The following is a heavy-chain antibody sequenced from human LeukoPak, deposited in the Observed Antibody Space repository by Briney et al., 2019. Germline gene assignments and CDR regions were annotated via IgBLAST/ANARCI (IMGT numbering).Heavy chain of an antibody. CDR2: ISGSGGST. D-gene: IGHD3-9*01. J-gene: IGHJ4*02. Sequence: GGSLRLSCAASGFTFSSYSMNWVRQAPGKGLEWVSAISGSGGSTYYADSVKGRFTISRDNSKNTLYLQMNSLRAEDTAVYYCARGGLRYFDWLYYFDYWGQGTLVTVSS. V-gene: IGHV3-23*01. CDR1: GFTFSSYS. CDR3: ARGGLRYFDWLYYFDY.